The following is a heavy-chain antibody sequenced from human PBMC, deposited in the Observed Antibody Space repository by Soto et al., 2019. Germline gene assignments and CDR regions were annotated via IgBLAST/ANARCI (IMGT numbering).Heavy chain of an antibody. V-gene: IGHV4-59*01. J-gene: IGHJ6*03. CDR3: ARDGRAARSYYYYYMDV. CDR2: IYYSGST. D-gene: IGHD6-6*01. Sequence: SETLSLTCTVSGGSISSYYWSWIRQPPGKGLEWIGYIYYSGSTNYNPSLKSRVTISVDTSKNQFSLKLSSVTAADTAVYYCARDGRAARSYYYYYMDVWGKGTTVTVSS. CDR1: GGSISSYY.